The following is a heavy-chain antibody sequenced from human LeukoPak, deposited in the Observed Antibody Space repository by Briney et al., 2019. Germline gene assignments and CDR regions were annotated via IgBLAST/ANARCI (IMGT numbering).Heavy chain of an antibody. CDR1: GGTFSSYA. CDR2: IIPIFGTA. Sequence: GASVNVSCKASGGTFSSYAISWVRQAPGQGLEWMGGIIPIFGTANYVQKLQGRVTITADESTSTAYMELSSLRSEDTAVYYCARSDSSGWSFDPWGQGTLVTVSS. D-gene: IGHD6-19*01. V-gene: IGHV1-69*13. CDR3: ARSDSSGWSFDP. J-gene: IGHJ5*02.